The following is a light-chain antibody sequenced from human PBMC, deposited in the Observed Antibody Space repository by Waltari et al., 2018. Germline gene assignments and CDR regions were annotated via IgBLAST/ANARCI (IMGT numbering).Light chain of an antibody. CDR1: QSLIRY. J-gene: IGKJ1*01. CDR3: QKYGSLPAT. V-gene: IGKV3-20*01. CDR2: DAS. Sequence: EIMLTQSPGTLSLSPGERATLSCRASQSLIRYLAWYQHKPCLSPRILIYDASSRAPGIPDRFSGSGSGTDFSLTISRLEPEDFAVYYCQKYGSLPATFGQGTKVEIK.